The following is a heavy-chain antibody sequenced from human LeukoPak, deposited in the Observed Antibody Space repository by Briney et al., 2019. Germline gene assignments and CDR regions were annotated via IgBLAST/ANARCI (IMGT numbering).Heavy chain of an antibody. Sequence: SETLSLTCAVYGGSFSDYYWSWIRQPAGKGLEWIGRISSSGSTNYNPSLKSRATISVDTSKNQFSLKLSSVTAADTAVYYCARVGINCSSTSCYLPYYYYYYMDVWGKGTTVTISS. CDR1: GGSFSDYY. CDR2: ISSSGST. CDR3: ARVGINCSSTSCYLPYYYYYYMDV. V-gene: IGHV4-59*10. J-gene: IGHJ6*03. D-gene: IGHD2-2*01.